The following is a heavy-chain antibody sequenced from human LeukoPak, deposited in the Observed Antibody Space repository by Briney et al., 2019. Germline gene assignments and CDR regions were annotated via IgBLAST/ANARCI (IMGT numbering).Heavy chain of an antibody. V-gene: IGHV3-30-3*01. CDR3: ARERQHIVGAMDY. CDR1: GFTFSSYT. J-gene: IGHJ4*02. CDR2: ISYDGSNK. D-gene: IGHD1-26*01. Sequence: GGSLRLSCAASGFTFSSYTMHWVRQAPGKGLEWVAVISYDGSNKCYADSVKGRFTISRDNSKNTLYLQMNSLRAEDTAVYYCARERQHIVGAMDYWGQGTLVTVSS.